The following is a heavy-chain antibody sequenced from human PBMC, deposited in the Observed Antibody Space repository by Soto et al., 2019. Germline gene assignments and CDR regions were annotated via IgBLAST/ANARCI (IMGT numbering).Heavy chain of an antibody. Sequence: QVQLQESGPGLVKPSGTLSLTCAVSGGSISSSNWWSWVRQPPGKGLEWIGEIYHSGSTNYNPSLKSRVPISVDKSKNQFSLKRSAVTAADTAVYYCVREPYSSSWYDGGENWFDPWGQGTLDTVSS. CDR3: VREPYSSSWYDGGENWFDP. CDR1: GGSISSSNW. V-gene: IGHV4-4*02. J-gene: IGHJ5*02. CDR2: IYHSGST. D-gene: IGHD6-13*01.